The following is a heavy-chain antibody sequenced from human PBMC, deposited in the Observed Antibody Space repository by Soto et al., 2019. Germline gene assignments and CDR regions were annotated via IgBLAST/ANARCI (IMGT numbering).Heavy chain of an antibody. CDR3: ARDPSVIASGNIVVVPAATAAGDY. J-gene: IGHJ4*02. CDR2: ISAYNGNT. V-gene: IGHV1-18*04. D-gene: IGHD2-2*01. Sequence: GASVKVSCKASVYTFTSYVISWVRQAPGQGLEGMGWISAYNGNTNYAQKLQGRVTMTTDTSTSTAYMELRSLRSDDTAVYYCARDPSVIASGNIVVVPAATAAGDYWGQGTLVTVSS. CDR1: VYTFTSYV.